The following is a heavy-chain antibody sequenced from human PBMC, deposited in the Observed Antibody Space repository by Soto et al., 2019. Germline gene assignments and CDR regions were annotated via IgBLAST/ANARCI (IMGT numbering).Heavy chain of an antibody. CDR2: IVVGSGNT. D-gene: IGHD3-10*01. J-gene: IGHJ6*02. CDR1: GFTFTSSA. V-gene: IGHV1-58*02. CDR3: AADRRGSGSMTYYYYGMDV. Sequence: QMQLVQSGPEVKKPGTSVKVSCKASGFTFTSSAMQWVRQARGQRLEWIGWIVVGSGNTNYAQKFQERVTITRDMTTSTAYMELSSLRSEDTAVYYCAADRRGSGSMTYYYYGMDVWGQGTTVTVSS.